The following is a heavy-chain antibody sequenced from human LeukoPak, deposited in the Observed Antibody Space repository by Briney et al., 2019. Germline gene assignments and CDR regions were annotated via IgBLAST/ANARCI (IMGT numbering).Heavy chain of an antibody. J-gene: IGHJ4*02. V-gene: IGHV3-23*01. CDR3: AKELLPNDY. Sequence: GGSLRLSCVVSGFTFSNYAMCWVRQAPGKGLEWVSGISRRGAKTFYADSVKGRFTISRDISKNTLYLQMNSLRAEDTALYYCAKELLPNDYWGQGTLVTVSS. CDR2: ISRRGAKT. CDR1: GFTFSNYA.